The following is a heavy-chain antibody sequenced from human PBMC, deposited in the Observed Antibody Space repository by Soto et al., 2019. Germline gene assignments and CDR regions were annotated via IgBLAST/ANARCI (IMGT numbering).Heavy chain of an antibody. D-gene: IGHD2-2*02. CDR3: ARPSRIEYSTSSSYTRHCLEP. CDR1: VFCISRHNYD. Sequence: PSSTXSLTCNVCVFCISRHNYDLSGIRQPPGKGLEWIGSIYYTGSTYYSPSLKSRVTISVDTSKNQFSLSLTSATASDTAVYYCARPSRIEYSTSSSYTRHCLEPRGQRTLV. CDR2: IYYTGST. V-gene: IGHV4-39*01. J-gene: IGHJ5*02.